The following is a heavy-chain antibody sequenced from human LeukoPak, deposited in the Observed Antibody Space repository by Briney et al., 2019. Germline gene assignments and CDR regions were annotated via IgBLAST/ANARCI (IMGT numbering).Heavy chain of an antibody. J-gene: IGHJ4*02. Sequence: GGSLRLPCAASGFSFSIYSMNWVRQAPGKGLEWVSSISSSSSYIYYADSVKGRFTISRDNAKNSLYLQMDSLRAEDTAVYYCARAYYGSGTSHFDSWGQGTLVTVSS. D-gene: IGHD3-10*01. CDR2: ISSSSSYI. CDR1: GFSFSIYS. V-gene: IGHV3-21*01. CDR3: ARAYYGSGTSHFDS.